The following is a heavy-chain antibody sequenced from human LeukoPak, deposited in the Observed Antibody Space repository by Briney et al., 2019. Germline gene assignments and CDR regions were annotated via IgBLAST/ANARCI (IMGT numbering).Heavy chain of an antibody. CDR1: GITFSTYS. CDR2: TSDDGSNK. J-gene: IGHJ4*02. CDR3: ARGGGIVVVTNVNY. Sequence: GGSLRLSCAASGITFSTYSMHWVRQAPGKGLEWVAATSDDGSNKNYADSVKGRFTISRDNSKNTLYLQMNSLRAEDTAVYYCARGGGIVVVTNVNYWGQGTLVTVSS. D-gene: IGHD3-22*01. V-gene: IGHV3-30*04.